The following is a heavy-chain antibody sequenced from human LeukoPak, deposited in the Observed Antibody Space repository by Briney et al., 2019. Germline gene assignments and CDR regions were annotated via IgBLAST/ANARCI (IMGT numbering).Heavy chain of an antibody. CDR1: GFTFRSYS. D-gene: IGHD3-22*01. CDR2: ITSSSDTT. Sequence: GGSLRLSCAASGFTFRSYSMNWVRQAPGKGLEWVSYITSSSDTTYYADSVKGRFTISRDNAKNSLYLQMNSLRAEDTAVYYCARPSTDYYDGSGYYFEYFDYWGQGTLVTVSS. J-gene: IGHJ4*02. CDR3: ARPSTDYYDGSGYYFEYFDY. V-gene: IGHV3-48*01.